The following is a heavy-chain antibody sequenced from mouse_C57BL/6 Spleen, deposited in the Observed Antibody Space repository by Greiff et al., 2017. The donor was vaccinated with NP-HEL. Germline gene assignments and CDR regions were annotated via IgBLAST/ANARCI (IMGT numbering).Heavy chain of an antibody. V-gene: IGHV2-9-1*01. D-gene: IGHD3-2*02. Sequence: VQLQQSGPGLVAPSQSLSITCTVSGFSLTSYAISWVRQPPGKGLEWLGVIWTGGGTHYTSALKSRLSISKDNSKSQVFLKMNSLQTDDTARYYCARNLQTAQATGCAMDYWGQGTSVTVSS. CDR3: ARNLQTAQATGCAMDY. CDR2: IWTGGGT. J-gene: IGHJ4*01. CDR1: GFSLTSYA.